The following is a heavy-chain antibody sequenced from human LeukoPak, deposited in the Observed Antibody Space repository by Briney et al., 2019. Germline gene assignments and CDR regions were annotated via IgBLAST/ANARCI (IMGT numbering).Heavy chain of an antibody. V-gene: IGHV4-4*07. CDR1: GDSISSYY. CDR3: ARDNYPAVAGEYYFDY. J-gene: IGHJ4*02. CDR2: IYTSGST. D-gene: IGHD6-19*01. Sequence: SETLSLTCTVSGDSISSYYWSWIRQPAGKGLEWLGRIYTSGSTNYNPSLKSRVTVSVDTSKNQFSLKLSSVTAADTAVYYCARDNYPAVAGEYYFDYWGQGTLVTVSS.